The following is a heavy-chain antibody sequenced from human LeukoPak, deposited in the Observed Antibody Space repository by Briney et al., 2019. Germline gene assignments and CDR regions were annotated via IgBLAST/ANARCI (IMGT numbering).Heavy chain of an antibody. V-gene: IGHV3-33*01. J-gene: IGHJ3*02. Sequence: GGSLRLSCAASGFSFRDYGMHWVRQAPGKGLEWVGVIWNDGSKKDYADFVKGRLTISRDNSKSTLYLQVNSLRAEDTAVYYCAGVGSGSWPWAFDIWGQGTMVTVSP. CDR2: IWNDGSKK. CDR3: AGVGSGSWPWAFDI. CDR1: GFSFRDYG. D-gene: IGHD3-10*01.